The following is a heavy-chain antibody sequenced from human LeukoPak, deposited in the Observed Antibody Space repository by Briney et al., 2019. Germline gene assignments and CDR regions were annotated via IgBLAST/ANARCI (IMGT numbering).Heavy chain of an antibody. CDR1: GFTLSSYW. D-gene: IGHD5-18*01. CDR2: KKQDGSEK. V-gene: IGHV3-7*02. CDR3: ASGRYSYSPPRWFDP. J-gene: IGHJ5*02. Sequence: GGSLRLSCAAPGFTLSSYWMSWVRQAPGKGLEWGTNKKQDGSEKYYVDSVKGRFTISRDNAKNSLYLQMNSLRAEDTAAYYCASGRYSYSPPRWFDPWGQGTLVTVSS.